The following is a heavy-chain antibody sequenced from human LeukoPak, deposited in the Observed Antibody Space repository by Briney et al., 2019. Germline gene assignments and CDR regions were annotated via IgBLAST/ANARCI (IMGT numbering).Heavy chain of an antibody. Sequence: SVKVSCKASGGTFSSYAISWVRQAPGQGLEWMGGIIPIFGTANYAQKFQGRVTITADKSTSTAYMGLSSLRSEDTAVYYCARLTTSAFDIWGQGTMVTVPS. V-gene: IGHV1-69*06. CDR1: GGTFSSYA. D-gene: IGHD4-17*01. J-gene: IGHJ3*02. CDR3: ARLTTSAFDI. CDR2: IIPIFGTA.